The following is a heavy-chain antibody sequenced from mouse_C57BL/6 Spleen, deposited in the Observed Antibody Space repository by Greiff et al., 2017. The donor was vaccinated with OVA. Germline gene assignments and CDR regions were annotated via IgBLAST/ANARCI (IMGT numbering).Heavy chain of an antibody. V-gene: IGHV5-4*03. CDR2: ISDGGSYT. Sequence: DVMLVESGGGLVKPGGSLKLSCAASGFTFSSYAMSWVRQTPEKRLEWVATISDGGSYTYYPDNVQGRFTISRDNAKNNLYLQMSHLKSEDTAMYYCARAQYYGSSPHWYFDVWGTGTTVTVSS. CDR1: GFTFSSYA. J-gene: IGHJ1*03. CDR3: ARAQYYGSSPHWYFDV. D-gene: IGHD1-1*01.